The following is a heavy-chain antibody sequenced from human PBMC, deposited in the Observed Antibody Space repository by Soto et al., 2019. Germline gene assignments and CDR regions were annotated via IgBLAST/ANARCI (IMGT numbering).Heavy chain of an antibody. CDR2: MSHSGGT. CDR3: ARVERGTATTVVDAFDI. Sequence: SETLSLTCAVYGGFVSSGSYYWSWIRQPPGKGLEWIGEMSHSGGTHFNPSLMSRVTISVDTSKNQFSLKMSSVTAADTALYYCARVERGTATTVVDAFDIWGPGTMVTVSS. V-gene: IGHV4-61*01. J-gene: IGHJ3*02. CDR1: GGFVSSGSYY. D-gene: IGHD1-1*01.